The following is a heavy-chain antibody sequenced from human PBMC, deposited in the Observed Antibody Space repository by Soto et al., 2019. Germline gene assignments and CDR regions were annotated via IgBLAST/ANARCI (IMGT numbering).Heavy chain of an antibody. Sequence: SETLSLTCTVSGGSISSSSYYWGWIRQPPGKGLEWIGSIYYSGSTYYNPSLKSRVTISVDTSKNQFSLKLSSVTAADTAVYYCASGFEEQLVRWNWFDPWGQGTLVTVSS. V-gene: IGHV4-39*01. D-gene: IGHD6-13*01. CDR3: ASGFEEQLVRWNWFDP. J-gene: IGHJ5*02. CDR1: GGSISSSSYY. CDR2: IYYSGST.